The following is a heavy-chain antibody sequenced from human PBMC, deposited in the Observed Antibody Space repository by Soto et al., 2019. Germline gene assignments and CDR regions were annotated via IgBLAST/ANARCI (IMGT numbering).Heavy chain of an antibody. D-gene: IGHD2-21*02. J-gene: IGHJ4*02. CDR2: INPIFGTA. Sequence: QVQLVQSGAEVKKPGSSVKVSCKASGGTFSSYAISWVRQAPGQGLEWMGGINPIFGTANYAQKFQGRVTITADESTSTAYMELSSLRSEDTAVYYCARVSYCGGDCYSYYFDYWGQGTLVTVSS. CDR3: ARVSYCGGDCYSYYFDY. CDR1: GGTFSSYA. V-gene: IGHV1-69*01.